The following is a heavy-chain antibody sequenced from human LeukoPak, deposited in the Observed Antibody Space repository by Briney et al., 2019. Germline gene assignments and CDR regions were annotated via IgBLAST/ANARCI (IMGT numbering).Heavy chain of an antibody. CDR3: ARDAGYSGGMDV. CDR2: ISSSSSYT. J-gene: IGHJ6*02. V-gene: IGHV3-21*01. D-gene: IGHD2-15*01. Sequence: GGSLRLSCAASGFTFSSYSMNWVRQAPGKGLEWVSSISSSSSYTYYADSVKGRFTISRDNAKNSLYLQMNSLRAEDTAVYYCARDAGYSGGMDVWGQGTTVTVSS. CDR1: GFTFSSYS.